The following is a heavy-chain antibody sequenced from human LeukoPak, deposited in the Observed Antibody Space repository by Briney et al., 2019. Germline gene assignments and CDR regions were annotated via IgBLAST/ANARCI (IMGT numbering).Heavy chain of an antibody. J-gene: IGHJ4*02. CDR1: GGSISSYF. CDR3: ARGALVEATQYLFDY. V-gene: IGHV4-4*07. D-gene: IGHD1-26*01. CDR2: IYASGST. Sequence: SETLSLTCTVSGGSISSYFWSWIRQPAGKGLEWIGRIYASGSTNFNPSLKSRVTMSLDTSKNQFALKLGSVTAADTAVYYCARGALVEATQYLFDYWGQGTLVTVSS.